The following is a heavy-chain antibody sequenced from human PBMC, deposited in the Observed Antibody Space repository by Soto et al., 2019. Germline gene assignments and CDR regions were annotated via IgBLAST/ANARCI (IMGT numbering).Heavy chain of an antibody. CDR3: AKVEYCGGDCLYYYYYGMDV. V-gene: IGHV3-23*01. CDR1: GFTFSSYA. Sequence: GGSLRLSCAASGFTFSSYAMSWVRQAPGKGLEWVSAISGSGGSTYYVDSVKGRFTISRDNSKNTLYLQMNSLRAEDTAVYYCAKVEYCGGDCLYYYYYGMDVWGQGTTVTVSS. D-gene: IGHD2-21*02. J-gene: IGHJ6*02. CDR2: ISGSGGST.